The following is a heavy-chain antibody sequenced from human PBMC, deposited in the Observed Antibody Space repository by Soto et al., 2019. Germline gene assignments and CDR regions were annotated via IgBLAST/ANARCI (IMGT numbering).Heavy chain of an antibody. CDR2: IIPIHGTT. CDR3: ARGGGLVS. Sequence: QMEQSGAEVRKPGSSVKVSCKPSGGSLTSYPMAWVRQAPGQGFEWMGGIIPIHGTTEYAQKFPGRVTITADESTTRATLELTGLTSEDTAVYYCARGGGLVSWGQGTLVTVSS. J-gene: IGHJ4*02. V-gene: IGHV1-69*01. D-gene: IGHD3-10*01. CDR1: GGSLTSYP.